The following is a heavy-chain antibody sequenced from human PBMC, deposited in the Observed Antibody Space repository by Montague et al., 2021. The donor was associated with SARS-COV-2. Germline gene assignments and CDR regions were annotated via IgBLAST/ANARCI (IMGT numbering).Heavy chain of an antibody. CDR3: AHKNSGWPIEFAN. CDR2: IYWNDDK. D-gene: IGHD6-19*01. Sequence: PVLVKPTQTLTLTCTFSGFSLDSRGVGVGWIRQPPGKALECPALIYWNDDKRYSPSLKTRLTVTKDTSKNQVVLTMTDMDPVDTATYFCAHKNSGWPIEFANWGQGALVTVSS. J-gene: IGHJ4*02. CDR1: GFSLDSRGVG. V-gene: IGHV2-5*01.